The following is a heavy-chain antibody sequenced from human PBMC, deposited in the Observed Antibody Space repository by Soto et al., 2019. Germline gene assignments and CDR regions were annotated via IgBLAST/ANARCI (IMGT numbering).Heavy chain of an antibody. Sequence: ASVKVSCKASGYTFTSYAMHWVRQAPGQRLEWMGSINGANDNTKYSQKFQGRVTITRDTSASTAYMELSSLRSEDTAVYYCASLRVAWSSSSRDFDYWGQGTLVTVSS. J-gene: IGHJ4*02. CDR2: INGANDNT. V-gene: IGHV1-3*01. CDR3: ASLRVAWSSSSRDFDY. D-gene: IGHD6-6*01. CDR1: GYTFTSYA.